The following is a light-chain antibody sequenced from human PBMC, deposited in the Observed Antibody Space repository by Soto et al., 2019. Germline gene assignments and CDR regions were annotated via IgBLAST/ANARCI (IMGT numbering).Light chain of an antibody. CDR1: STDPATYDL. Sequence: QSVLTQPASVSGSPGQSITISCTGTSTDPATYDLVSWYQQHPGKAPQLIIYEVAKRPSGVSARFSGSQSGDTASLTISGLQAAAEAYYYCCSRLFGGGTKLTVL. J-gene: IGLJ2*01. CDR3: CSRL. V-gene: IGLV2-23*02. CDR2: EVA.